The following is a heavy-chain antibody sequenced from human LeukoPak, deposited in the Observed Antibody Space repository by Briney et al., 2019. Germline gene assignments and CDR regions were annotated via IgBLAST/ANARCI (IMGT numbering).Heavy chain of an antibody. J-gene: IGHJ4*02. CDR1: GYTFPGHH. D-gene: IGHD1-26*01. Sequence: ASVKVSCKASGYTFPGHHIHWVRQAPGQGLEWMGWINPKNGGTNYAQKFQGRVTMTRDTSISTAYMELSRLRSDDTAVYYCARGRHRSRIVGATGFDYWGQGTLVTVSS. CDR3: ARGRHRSRIVGATGFDY. CDR2: INPKNGGT. V-gene: IGHV1-2*02.